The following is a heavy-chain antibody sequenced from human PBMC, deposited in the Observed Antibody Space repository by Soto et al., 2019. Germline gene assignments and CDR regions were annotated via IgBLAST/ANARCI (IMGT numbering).Heavy chain of an antibody. J-gene: IGHJ4*02. CDR2: IFYSGTT. D-gene: IGHD5-12*01. CDR1: GGSISSSSYY. CDR3: AAGGGLPRYY. Sequence: PSETLSLTCTVSGGSISSSSYYWGWIRQPPGKGLEWIGSIFYSGTTYYNPSLKSRVTISVDTSKNQFSLKLSSVTAADTAVYYCAAGGGLPRYYWGQGTLVT. V-gene: IGHV4-39*07.